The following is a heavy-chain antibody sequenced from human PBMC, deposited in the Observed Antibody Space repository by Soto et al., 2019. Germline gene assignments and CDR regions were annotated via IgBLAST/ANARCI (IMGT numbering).Heavy chain of an antibody. CDR1: GYTFTSYG. CDR2: ISAYNGNT. Sequence: QVQLVQSGAEVKKPGASVKVSCKASGYTFTSYGISWVRQAPGQGLECMGWISAYNGNTNYAQKLPGRVTMTTDTSTSTAYMELRSLRSDDTAVYSCARAVDFDWPERGVFDYWGQGTLVTVSS. J-gene: IGHJ4*02. D-gene: IGHD3-9*01. CDR3: ARAVDFDWPERGVFDY. V-gene: IGHV1-18*01.